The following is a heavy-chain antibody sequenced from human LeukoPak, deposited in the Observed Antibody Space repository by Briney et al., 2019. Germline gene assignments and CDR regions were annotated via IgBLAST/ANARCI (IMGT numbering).Heavy chain of an antibody. CDR1: GYTFTGYY. J-gene: IGHJ3*02. CDR2: INPNSGGT. CDR3: ARDVIGIQLWHYDAFDI. D-gene: IGHD5-18*01. V-gene: IGHV1-2*02. Sequence: GASVKVSCKASGYTFTGYYMHWVRQAPGQGLEWMGWINPNSGGTNYAQKSQGRVTMTRDTSISTAYMELSRLRSDDTAVYYCARDVIGIQLWHYDAFDIWGQGTMVTVSS.